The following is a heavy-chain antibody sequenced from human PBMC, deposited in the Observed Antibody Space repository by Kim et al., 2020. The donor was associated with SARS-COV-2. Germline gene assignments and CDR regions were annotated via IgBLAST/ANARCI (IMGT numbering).Heavy chain of an antibody. Sequence: GGSLRLSCTASGFTFGDYAMSWFRQAPGKGLEWVGFIRSKAYGGTTEYTASVKGRFTISRDDSKSIAYLQMNSLKTEDTAVYYCTRDISAGIAAYFDLWGRGTLVTVSS. V-gene: IGHV3-49*01. CDR2: IRSKAYGGTT. D-gene: IGHD6-13*01. CDR3: TRDISAGIAAYFDL. J-gene: IGHJ2*01. CDR1: GFTFGDYA.